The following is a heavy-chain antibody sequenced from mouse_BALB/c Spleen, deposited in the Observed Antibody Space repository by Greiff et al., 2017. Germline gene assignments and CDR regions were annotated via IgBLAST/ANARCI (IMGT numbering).Heavy chain of an antibody. CDR3: ARDDPCRFFGY. CDR1: GFTFSDFY. D-gene: IGHD2-14*01. V-gene: IGHV7-1*02. Sequence: EVNVVESGGGLVQPGGSLRLSCATSGFTFSDFYMEWVRQPPGKRLEWIAASRNKANDYTSEYSASVKGRFIASRNTSQSILYLQMNALRAEDTAIYYCARDDPCRFFGYWGQGTLVTVSA. CDR2: SRNKANDYTS. J-gene: IGHJ3*01.